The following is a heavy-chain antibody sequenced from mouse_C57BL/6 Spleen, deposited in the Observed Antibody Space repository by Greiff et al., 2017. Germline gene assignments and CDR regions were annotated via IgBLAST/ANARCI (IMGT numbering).Heavy chain of an antibody. CDR2: IDPETGGT. Sequence: SGAELVRPGASVTLSCKASGYTFTDYEMHWVKQTPVHGLEWIGAIDPETGGTAYNQKFKGKAILTADKSSSTAYMELRSLTSEDSAVYYCTRSDLLWYFDVWGTGTTVTVSS. J-gene: IGHJ1*03. V-gene: IGHV1-15*01. CDR3: TRSDLLWYFDV. CDR1: GYTFTDYE. D-gene: IGHD2-1*01.